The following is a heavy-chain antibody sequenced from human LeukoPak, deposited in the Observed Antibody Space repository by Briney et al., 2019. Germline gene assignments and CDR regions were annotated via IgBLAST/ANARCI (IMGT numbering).Heavy chain of an antibody. CDR2: MNPNSGNT. V-gene: IGHV1-8*02. CDR3: ASRRCSGGSCYPGY. J-gene: IGHJ4*02. CDR1: GYTFIGSY. Sequence: ASVTVSCKASGYTFIGSYMHWVRQAPGQGLEWMGWMNPNSGNTGYGQKFQGRVTMTRDTSISTAYMELSSLTSEDTAVYYCASRRCSGGSCYPGYWGQGTLVTVSS. D-gene: IGHD2-15*01.